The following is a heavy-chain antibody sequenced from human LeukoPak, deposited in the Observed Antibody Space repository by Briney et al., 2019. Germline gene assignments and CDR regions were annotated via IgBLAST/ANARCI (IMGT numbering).Heavy chain of an antibody. Sequence: SETLSLTCTVSRGSISSYYWSWIRQSPGKGLEWIGYISYSGITNYNPSLKSRVTISVDTSKSQFSLKLWSVTTADTAVYYCARDRSDQYGFDIWGQGTMVTVSS. J-gene: IGHJ3*02. CDR3: ARDRSDQYGFDI. D-gene: IGHD2-2*01. V-gene: IGHV4-59*01. CDR1: RGSISSYY. CDR2: ISYSGIT.